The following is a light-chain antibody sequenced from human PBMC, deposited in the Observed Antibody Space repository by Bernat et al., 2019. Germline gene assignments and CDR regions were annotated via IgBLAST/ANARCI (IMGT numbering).Light chain of an antibody. CDR2: DVN. CDR3: CSYAGSPTYVI. Sequence: QSALTQPASVSGSPGQSITISCTGSSSDIGSYDLVSWYQHHPGKAPKLMIRDVNKRPSGVSHRFSGSRSGNTASLTISGLQPEDEADYYCCSYAGSPTYVIFGGGTRLTVL. CDR1: SSDIGSYDL. V-gene: IGLV2-23*02. J-gene: IGLJ2*01.